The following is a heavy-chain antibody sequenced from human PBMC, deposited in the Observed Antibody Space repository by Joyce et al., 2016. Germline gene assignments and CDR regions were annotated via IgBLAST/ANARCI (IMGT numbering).Heavy chain of an antibody. V-gene: IGHV3-7*01. CDR1: GFTFSSYY. Sequence: EVQLVESGGGLVQPGGSLRLSCAASGFTFSSYYMSWVRQAPGKGLEWVANINQDGNEKYYVDSVKGRFTISRDNAKNSLFLQMNSLRAEDTALYYCARAGTAVAGLRYFFDYWGQGTLVTVSS. CDR2: INQDGNEK. J-gene: IGHJ4*02. CDR3: ARAGTAVAGLRYFFDY. D-gene: IGHD6-19*01.